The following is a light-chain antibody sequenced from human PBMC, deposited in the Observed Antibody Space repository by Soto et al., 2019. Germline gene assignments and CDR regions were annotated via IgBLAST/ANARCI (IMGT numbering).Light chain of an antibody. CDR1: QSVSTF. Sequence: DIQMTQSPSSLSASVGDRVTITCRASQSVSTFLNWYQQKPGKAPKLLMSAASSLQSGVPSRFSGSVSGTHFTLTISSQQPEDVATYYCQQIYALRTFGQGTKVEIK. J-gene: IGKJ1*01. V-gene: IGKV1-39*01. CDR2: AAS. CDR3: QQIYALRT.